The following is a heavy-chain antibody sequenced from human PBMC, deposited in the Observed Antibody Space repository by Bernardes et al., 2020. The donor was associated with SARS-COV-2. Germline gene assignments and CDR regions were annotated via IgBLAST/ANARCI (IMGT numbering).Heavy chain of an antibody. CDR2: ISWNSGSI. J-gene: IGHJ4*02. Sequence: SLSLSCAASGFTFDDYAMHWVRQAPGKGLEWVSGISWNSGSIGYADSVKGRFTISRDNAKNSLYLQMNSLRAEDTALYYCAKMGGDYYGSGSYLSTDYWGQGTLVTVSS. CDR3: AKMGGDYYGSGSYLSTDY. V-gene: IGHV3-9*01. D-gene: IGHD3-10*01. CDR1: GFTFDDYA.